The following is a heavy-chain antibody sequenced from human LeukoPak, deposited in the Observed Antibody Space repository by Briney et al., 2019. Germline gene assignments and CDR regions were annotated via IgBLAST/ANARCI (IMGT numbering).Heavy chain of an antibody. CDR3: ARDLSKGALDT. J-gene: IGHJ4*02. Sequence: GGSLRLSFAASGFTFSSYGFHWVRQAPGKGLEWVTLIWHDGTRENYADSVKGRFTISRDNSKNTLYLQMNSLRAEDTAVYYCARDLSKGALDTGGQETLVTVSS. D-gene: IGHD1-26*01. V-gene: IGHV3-33*01. CDR1: GFTFSSYG. CDR2: IWHDGTRE.